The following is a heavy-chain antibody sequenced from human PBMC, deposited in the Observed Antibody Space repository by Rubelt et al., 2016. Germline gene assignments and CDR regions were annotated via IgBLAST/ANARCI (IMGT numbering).Heavy chain of an antibody. CDR2: IQFDGAAT. CDR3: ARASCAGGNCFPDDY. J-gene: IGHJ4*02. V-gene: IGHV3-33*08. Sequence: GGGVFQPGRSLRLSCAASGFTFSSYAMHWGRQAPGKGLEWLTVIQFDGAATYYADSVKGRFAISRDNSKNTLFLQVNSLRPEDTAVYYCARASCAGGNCFPDDYWGQGTLVTISS. D-gene: IGHD2-15*01. CDR1: GFTFSSYA.